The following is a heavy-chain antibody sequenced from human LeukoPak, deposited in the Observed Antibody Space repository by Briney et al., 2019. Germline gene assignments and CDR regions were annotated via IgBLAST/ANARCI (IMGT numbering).Heavy chain of an antibody. V-gene: IGHV3-21*01. D-gene: IGHD6-19*01. CDR3: ARDRGYSSGWYYFDY. Sequence: PGGSLRLSCAASGFTFSTYSMNWARQAPGKGLEWVSSISSSSSYIYYADSVKGRFTISRDNAKNSLYLQMNSLRAEDTAVYYCARDRGYSSGWYYFDYWGQGTVVTVSS. J-gene: IGHJ4*02. CDR2: ISSSSSYI. CDR1: GFTFSTYS.